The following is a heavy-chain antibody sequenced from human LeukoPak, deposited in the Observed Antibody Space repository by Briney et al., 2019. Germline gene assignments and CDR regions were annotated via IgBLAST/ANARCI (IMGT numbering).Heavy chain of an antibody. CDR2: ISSSGSTI. CDR3: VLHDYGDYFDY. Sequence: GGSLRLSCAASGFTFSSYWMSWIRQAPGKGLEWVSYISSSGSTIYYADSVKGRFTISRDNAKNSLYLQMNSLRAEDTAVYYCVLHDYGDYFDYWGQGTLVTVSS. CDR1: GFTFSSYW. D-gene: IGHD4-17*01. V-gene: IGHV3-11*04. J-gene: IGHJ4*02.